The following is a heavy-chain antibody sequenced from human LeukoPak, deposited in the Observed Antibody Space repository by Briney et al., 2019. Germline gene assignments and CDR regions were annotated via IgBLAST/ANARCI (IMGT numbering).Heavy chain of an antibody. CDR3: ARDEGSSSRGRRYNWFDP. Sequence: SETLSLTCTVSGGSNSSYYWSWIRQPTGKGLEWIGRIYTSGSTNYNPSLKSRVTMSVDTSKNQFSLKLSSETAADTAVYYCARDEGSSSRGRRYNWFDPWGQGTLVTVSS. V-gene: IGHV4-4*07. CDR2: IYTSGST. D-gene: IGHD6-6*01. CDR1: GGSNSSYY. J-gene: IGHJ5*02.